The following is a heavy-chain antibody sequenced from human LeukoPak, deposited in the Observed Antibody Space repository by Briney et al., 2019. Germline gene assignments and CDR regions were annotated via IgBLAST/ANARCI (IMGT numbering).Heavy chain of an antibody. CDR2: ISSNGGST. V-gene: IGHV3-64*01. Sequence: QPGGSLRLSCAASGFTFSSYAMHWVRQAPGKGLEYVSAISSNGGSTYYANSVKGRFTISRDNSKNTLYLQMGSLRAEDTAVYYCARVGSAARYDYWGQGTLVTVSS. J-gene: IGHJ4*02. CDR1: GFTFSSYA. D-gene: IGHD2-2*01. CDR3: ARVGSAARYDY.